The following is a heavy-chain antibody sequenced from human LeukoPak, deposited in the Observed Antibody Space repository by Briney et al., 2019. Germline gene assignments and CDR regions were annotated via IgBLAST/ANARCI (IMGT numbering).Heavy chain of an antibody. CDR1: GYTFTSYY. Sequence: GASVKVSCKASGYTFTSYYMHWVRQAPGQGLEWMGIINPSGGSTSYAQKFQGRVTMTRDMSTSTVYMELSSLRSEDTAVYYCARGHCSSTSCYPSYYYYYYMDVWGKGTTVTVSS. J-gene: IGHJ6*03. CDR2: INPSGGST. V-gene: IGHV1-46*01. D-gene: IGHD2-2*01. CDR3: ARGHCSSTSCYPSYYYYYYMDV.